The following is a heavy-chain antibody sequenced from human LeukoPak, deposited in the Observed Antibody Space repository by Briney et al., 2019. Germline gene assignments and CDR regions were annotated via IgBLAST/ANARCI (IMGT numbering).Heavy chain of an antibody. CDR3: AKSGGTSSSGLGY. D-gene: IGHD6-13*01. V-gene: IGHV3-74*01. Sequence: GGSLRLSCAASGFTFSTYWMHWVRQAPGKGLVWVSRINDDGRSTSYADSVKGRFAISRDNAKNTLYLQMNSLRAEDTAVYYCAKSGGTSSSGLGYWGQGTLVTVSS. J-gene: IGHJ4*02. CDR2: INDDGRST. CDR1: GFTFSTYW.